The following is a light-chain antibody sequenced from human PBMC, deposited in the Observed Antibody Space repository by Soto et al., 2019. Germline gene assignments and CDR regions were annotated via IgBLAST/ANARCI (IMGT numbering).Light chain of an antibody. CDR2: AAS. Sequence: IQLTQSPSSLSASVGDRVTITCRASQDISSFLAWYQQKPGKAPKLLIYAASTLQSGVPSRFSGSGSGTEFTLIISSLQPEDFAAYYCQQSYSTPITFGQGTRLEIK. J-gene: IGKJ5*01. V-gene: IGKV1-9*01. CDR3: QQSYSTPIT. CDR1: QDISSF.